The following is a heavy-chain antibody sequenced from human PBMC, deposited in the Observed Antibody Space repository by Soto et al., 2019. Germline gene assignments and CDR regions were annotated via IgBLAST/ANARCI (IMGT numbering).Heavy chain of an antibody. CDR1: GFTFSSYP. V-gene: IGHV3-23*01. CDR3: AKFSYGDYFY. J-gene: IGHJ4*02. Sequence: GGSLRLSCAASGFTFSSYPLSWVRQAPGKGLEWVSGISGSGGSTNYADSVKGRFTISRDNSKNTLYLQMNSLRAEDTAVYYCAKFSYGDYFYWGQGTLVTVSS. CDR2: ISGSGGST. D-gene: IGHD4-17*01.